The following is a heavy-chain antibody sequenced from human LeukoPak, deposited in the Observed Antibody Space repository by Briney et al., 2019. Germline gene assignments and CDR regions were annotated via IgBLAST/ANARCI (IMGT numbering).Heavy chain of an antibody. Sequence: AASVKVSCKASGYTFTSYGISWVRQAPGQGLEWMGWISAYNGNTNYAQKLQGRVTMTTDTSTSTAYMELRSLRSDDTAVYYCARQMTYDFWSGPIYSRGYFDYWGQGTLVTVSS. CDR2: ISAYNGNT. J-gene: IGHJ4*02. V-gene: IGHV1-18*01. CDR3: ARQMTYDFWSGPIYSRGYFDY. CDR1: GYTFTSYG. D-gene: IGHD3-3*01.